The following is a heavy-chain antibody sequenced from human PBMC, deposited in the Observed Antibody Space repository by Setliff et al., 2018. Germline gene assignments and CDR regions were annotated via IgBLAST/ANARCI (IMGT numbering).Heavy chain of an antibody. CDR1: GGSISGASIRSYY. D-gene: IGHD3-3*01. V-gene: IGHV4-59*08. CDR3: ARMSGFQYMDV. J-gene: IGHJ6*03. CDR2: VYYSGTT. Sequence: SETLSLTCTVSGGSISGASIRSYYWSWIRQPPGKGLEFIGYVYYSGTTNYDPSLKSRVTISLDTSKNQFSLSLTSVTAEDTAVYYCARMSGFQYMDVWGKGTTVTVSS.